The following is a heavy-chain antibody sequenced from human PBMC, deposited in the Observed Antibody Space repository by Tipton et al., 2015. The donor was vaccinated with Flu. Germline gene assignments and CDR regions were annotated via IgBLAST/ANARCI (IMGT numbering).Heavy chain of an antibody. Sequence: QVQLVQSGAEVRMPGASVQVSCKASGYTFITYDINWVRQAPGQGLEWMAWISAYNGNTNYAQKLQGRVTMTTDTSASTAYMELRSRRYDDTAVYKPCINVRLDNSGYDYRSYFDFWGRGTPVTVSS. J-gene: IGHJ2*01. CDR1: GYTFITYD. CDR3: CINVRLDNSGYDYRSYFDF. CDR2: ISAYNGNT. D-gene: IGHD5-12*01. V-gene: IGHV1-18*01.